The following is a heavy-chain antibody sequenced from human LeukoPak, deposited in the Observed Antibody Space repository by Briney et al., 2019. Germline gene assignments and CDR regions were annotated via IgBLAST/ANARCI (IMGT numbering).Heavy chain of an antibody. Sequence: KSSKTLSLTCAVYGGSFSGYYWSWIRQPPGKGLEWIGEINHSGSTNYNPSLKSRVTISVDTSKNQFSLKLSSVTAADTAVYYCARGSDVRHYDFWSGPTREYYFDYWGQGTLVTVSS. CDR2: INHSGST. D-gene: IGHD3-3*01. V-gene: IGHV4-34*01. J-gene: IGHJ4*02. CDR3: ARGSDVRHYDFWSGPTREYYFDY. CDR1: GGSFSGYY.